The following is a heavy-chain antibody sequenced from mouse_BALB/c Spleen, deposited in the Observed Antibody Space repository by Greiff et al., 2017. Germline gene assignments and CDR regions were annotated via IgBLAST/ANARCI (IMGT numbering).Heavy chain of an antibody. Sequence: VQLQQSGAELVKPGASVKLSCKASGYTFTSYWMHWVKQRPGQGLEWIGEIDPSDSYTNYNQKFKGKATLTVDKSPSTAYMQLSSLTSEDSAVYYCARGGITTVEADAYWGQGTLVTVSA. CDR2: IDPSDSYT. CDR1: GYTFTSYW. V-gene: IGHV1-69*02. J-gene: IGHJ3*01. D-gene: IGHD1-1*01. CDR3: ARGGITTVEADAY.